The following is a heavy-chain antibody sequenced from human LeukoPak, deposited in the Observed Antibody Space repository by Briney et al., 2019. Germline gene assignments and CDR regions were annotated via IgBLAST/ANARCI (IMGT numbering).Heavy chain of an antibody. CDR2: IYPGDSDT. D-gene: IGHD4-23*01. Sequence: GESLKISCKGSGYRFTSYWIGWVRQMPGKGLEWMGIIYPGDSDTRYSPSFQGQVTISADKSISTAYLQWSSLKASDTAVYYCASTRLDSIVVTQGNWFDPWGQGTLVTVSS. CDR1: GYRFTSYW. CDR3: ASTRLDSIVVTQGNWFDP. V-gene: IGHV5-51*01. J-gene: IGHJ5*02.